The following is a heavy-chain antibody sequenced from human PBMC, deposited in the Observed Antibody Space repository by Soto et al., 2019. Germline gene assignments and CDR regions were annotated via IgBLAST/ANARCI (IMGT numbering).Heavy chain of an antibody. Sequence: GGSLRLSCAASGFTFSDYYMSWIRQAPGKGLEWVSYISSSSSYTNYADSVKGRFAISRDNAKNSLYLQMNSLGAEDTAVYYCARTPDCTNGVCSAGFDYWGQGTLVTVSS. V-gene: IGHV3-11*06. CDR2: ISSSSSYT. CDR3: ARTPDCTNGVCSAGFDY. D-gene: IGHD2-8*01. J-gene: IGHJ4*02. CDR1: GFTFSDYY.